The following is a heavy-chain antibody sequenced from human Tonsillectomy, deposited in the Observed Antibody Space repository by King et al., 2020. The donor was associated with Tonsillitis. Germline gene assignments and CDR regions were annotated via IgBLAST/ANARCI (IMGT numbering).Heavy chain of an antibody. D-gene: IGHD2-15*01. V-gene: IGHV3-53*01. CDR3: ARDIGFGYFDY. Sequence: VQLVESGGGLIQPGGSLRLSCAASGFIVSTKYMSWVRQAPGTGLEWVSIIYSGGSTYYADSVKGRFTFSRDNSKNTVYLQMNSLRAEDTAVYYCARDIGFGYFDYWGQGTLVTVSS. CDR1: GFIVSTKY. J-gene: IGHJ4*02. CDR2: IYSGGST.